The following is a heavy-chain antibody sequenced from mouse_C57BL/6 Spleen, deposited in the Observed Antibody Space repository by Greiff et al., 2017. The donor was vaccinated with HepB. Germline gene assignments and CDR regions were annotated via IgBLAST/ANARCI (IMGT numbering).Heavy chain of an antibody. J-gene: IGHJ1*03. Sequence: VQLQESGAELVRPGASVTLSCKASGYTFTDYEMHWVKQTPVHGLEWIGAIDPETGGTAYNQKFKGKAILTADKSSSTAYMKLRSLTSEDSAVYYCSTVVDFYWYFDVWGTGTTVTVSS. CDR1: GYTFTDYE. CDR2: IDPETGGT. V-gene: IGHV1-15*01. D-gene: IGHD1-1*01. CDR3: STVVDFYWYFDV.